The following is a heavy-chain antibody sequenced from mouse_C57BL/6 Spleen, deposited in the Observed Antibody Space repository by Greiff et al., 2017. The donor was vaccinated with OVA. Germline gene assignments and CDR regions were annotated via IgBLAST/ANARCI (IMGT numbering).Heavy chain of an antibody. Sequence: DVMLVESGGGLVQPKGSLKLSCAASGFSFNTYAMNWVRQAPGKGLEWVARIRSISNNYATYYADSVKDRFTISRDDSESMLYLQMNNLKTEDTAMYYCVREGYAMDYWGQGTSVTVSS. CDR3: VREGYAMDY. V-gene: IGHV10-1*01. CDR2: IRSISNNYAT. J-gene: IGHJ4*01. CDR1: GFSFNTYA.